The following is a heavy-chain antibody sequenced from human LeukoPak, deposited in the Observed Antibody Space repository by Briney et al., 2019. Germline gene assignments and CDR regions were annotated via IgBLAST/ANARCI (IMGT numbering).Heavy chain of an antibody. CDR3: ARELLEYSGSYYSFFDY. CDR2: IIPIFGSA. V-gene: IGHV1-69*13. D-gene: IGHD1-26*01. Sequence: SVKVSCKASGYTFTSYGISWVRQAPGQGLEWMGGIIPIFGSANYAQKFQGRATITADESTSTAYMELSSLRSEDTAMYYCARELLEYSGSYYSFFDYWGQGTLVTVSS. J-gene: IGHJ4*02. CDR1: GYTFTSYG.